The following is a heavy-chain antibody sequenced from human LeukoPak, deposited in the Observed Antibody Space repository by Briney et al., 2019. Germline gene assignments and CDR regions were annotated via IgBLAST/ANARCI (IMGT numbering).Heavy chain of an antibody. V-gene: IGHV3-66*04. CDR2: IYSGGST. CDR3: ARLGYCSGGSCYPPVAY. CDR1: GFTVSSNY. D-gene: IGHD2-15*01. Sequence: GGSLRLPCAASGFTVSSNYMSWVRQAPGKGLEWVSVIYSGGSTYYADSVKGRFTISRDNSKNTLYLQMNSLRAEDTAVYYCARLGYCSGGSCYPPVAYWGQGTLVTVSS. J-gene: IGHJ4*02.